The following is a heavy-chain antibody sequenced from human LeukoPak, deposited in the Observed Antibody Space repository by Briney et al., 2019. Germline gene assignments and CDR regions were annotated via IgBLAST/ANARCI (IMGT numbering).Heavy chain of an antibody. J-gene: IGHJ4*02. CDR2: ISAYNGNT. Sequence: ASVKVSCKASGYTFTSYGISWVRQAPGQGLEWMGWISAYNGNTNYAQRLQGRVTMTTDTSTSTAYMELRSLRSDDTAVYYCARDIAAAGKEGTIDYWGQGTLVTVSS. D-gene: IGHD6-13*01. CDR3: ARDIAAAGKEGTIDY. CDR1: GYTFTSYG. V-gene: IGHV1-18*01.